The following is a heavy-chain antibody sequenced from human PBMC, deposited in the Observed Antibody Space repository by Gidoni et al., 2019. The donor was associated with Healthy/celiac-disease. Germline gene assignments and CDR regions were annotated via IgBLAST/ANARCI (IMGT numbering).Heavy chain of an antibody. V-gene: IGHV1-8*01. Sequence: QAQLVQSGAEVKKPGASVKVSCQASGYTFTSYDINRVRQATGQGLAWMGWMNPNSGNTGYAQKFQGRVTMTRNTSISTAYMELSSLRSEDTAVYYCARGPNYYGSGSYYDDAFDIWGQGTMVTVSS. J-gene: IGHJ3*02. CDR1: GYTFTSYD. CDR2: MNPNSGNT. D-gene: IGHD3-10*01. CDR3: ARGPNYYGSGSYYDDAFDI.